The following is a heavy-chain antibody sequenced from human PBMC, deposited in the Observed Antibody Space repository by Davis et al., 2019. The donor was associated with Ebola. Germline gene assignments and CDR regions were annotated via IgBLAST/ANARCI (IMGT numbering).Heavy chain of an antibody. V-gene: IGHV4-34*01. J-gene: IGHJ4*02. D-gene: IGHD6-13*01. CDR1: GGSFSGYY. Sequence: SETLSLTCAVYGGSFSGYYWSWIRQPPGKGLEWIGEINHSGSTNYNPSLKSRVTISVDTSKNQFSLKLSSVTAADTAVYYCARELKLGLDYWGQGTLVTVSS. CDR2: INHSGST. CDR3: ARELKLGLDY.